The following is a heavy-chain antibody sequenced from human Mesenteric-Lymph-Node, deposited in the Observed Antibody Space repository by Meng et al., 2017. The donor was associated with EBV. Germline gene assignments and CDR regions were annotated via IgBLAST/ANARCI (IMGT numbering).Heavy chain of an antibody. CDR3: AREGGQ. CDR1: GYSFTTYV. J-gene: IGHJ4*02. CDR2: INPGGGTT. D-gene: IGHD3-16*01. V-gene: IGHV1-46*01. Sequence: QVQVVQSGAEGKNPGASVKVSCKASGYSFTTYVIYWVRQAPGQGLEWMGLINPGGGTTNYAQKFQGRVTMTSDTSTGTVYMELSSLRSEDTAVYYCAREGGQWGQGTLVTVSS.